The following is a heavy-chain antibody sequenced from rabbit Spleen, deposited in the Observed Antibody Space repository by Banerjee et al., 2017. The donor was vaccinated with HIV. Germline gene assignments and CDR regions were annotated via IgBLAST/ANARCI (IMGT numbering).Heavy chain of an antibody. CDR2: INTGSGST. CDR3: AREVYSDDDYGDYDL. D-gene: IGHD2-1*01. Sequence: QSLEESGGDLVKPGASLTLTCTASGFSFSSSHYVCWVRQAPGKGLEWIGYINTGSGSTAYASWAKGRFTVSKASSTTVTLQMTSLTAADTATYFCAREVYSDDDYGDYDLWGQGTLVTVS. CDR1: GFSFSSSHY. J-gene: IGHJ4*01. V-gene: IGHV1S40*01.